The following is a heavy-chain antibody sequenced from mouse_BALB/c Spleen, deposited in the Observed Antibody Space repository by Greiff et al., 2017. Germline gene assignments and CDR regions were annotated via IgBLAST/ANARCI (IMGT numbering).Heavy chain of an antibody. CDR3: ARGGVYGMDY. Sequence: EVQLQQSGPELVKPGASVKMSCKASGYTFTSYVMHWVKQKPGQGLEWIGYINPYNDGTKYNEKFKGKVIVASDKSSSTAYMELSSLTSEDSAVYDSARGGVYGMDYWGQGTSVTVSS. V-gene: IGHV1-14*01. CDR1: GYTFTSYV. J-gene: IGHJ4*01. CDR2: INPYNDGT.